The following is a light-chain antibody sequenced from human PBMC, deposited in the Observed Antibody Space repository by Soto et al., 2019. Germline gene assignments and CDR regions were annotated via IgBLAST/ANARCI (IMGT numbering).Light chain of an antibody. CDR3: SSYAGSDNAVV. V-gene: IGLV2-8*01. CDR2: EVS. J-gene: IGLJ2*01. Sequence: QSGLTQPPSASGSPGQSVTLSCTGTSNDVGGYSFVSWYQQHPGKAPKVLIYEVSQRPSGVPDRFSGSKYGNTASLTVSGLQADAAADYYCSSYAGSDNAVVFGGGTQLTVL. CDR1: SNDVGGYSF.